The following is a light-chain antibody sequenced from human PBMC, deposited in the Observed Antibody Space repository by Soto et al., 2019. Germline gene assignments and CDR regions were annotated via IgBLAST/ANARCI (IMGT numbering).Light chain of an antibody. CDR2: GAS. V-gene: IGKV3-15*01. Sequence: EIVMTQSPATLSVSPGERVTLSCRASQSVSTNLAWYQQKPGQAPRLLIYGASTRATGIPARFSGSGSGTEFTLTISSLQSEDFAVYYCQKYNDWPWTFGQGTKVESK. CDR3: QKYNDWPWT. CDR1: QSVSTN. J-gene: IGKJ1*01.